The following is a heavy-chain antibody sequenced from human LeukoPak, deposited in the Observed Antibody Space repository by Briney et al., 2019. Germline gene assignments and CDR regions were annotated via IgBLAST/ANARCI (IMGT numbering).Heavy chain of an antibody. CDR1: GGSISSYY. CDR3: ARQYSDILTGYHRGELYWYFDL. J-gene: IGHJ2*01. D-gene: IGHD3-9*01. CDR2: IYHSGST. Sequence: SETLSLTCTVSGGSISSYYWSWIRQPAGKGLEWIGRIYHSGSTYYNPSLKSRVTISVDTSKNQFSLKLSSVTAADTAVYYCARQYSDILTGYHRGELYWYFDLWGRGTLVTVSS. V-gene: IGHV4-59*08.